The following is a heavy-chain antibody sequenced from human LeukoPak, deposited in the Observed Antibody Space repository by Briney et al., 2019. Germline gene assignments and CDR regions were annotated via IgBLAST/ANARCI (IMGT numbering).Heavy chain of an antibody. D-gene: IGHD3-10*01. CDR2: ISYIGST. V-gene: IGHV4-59*11. Sequence: SETLSLTCTVSGGSFTTHYWSWIRQPPGKGLEWISYISYIGSTNYNPSLKSRVTISIDTSKNEVSLMLTSVTAADTAVYYCAGDSISINAFDAWGQGTMVTVSS. CDR1: GGSFTTHY. CDR3: AGDSISINAFDA. J-gene: IGHJ3*01.